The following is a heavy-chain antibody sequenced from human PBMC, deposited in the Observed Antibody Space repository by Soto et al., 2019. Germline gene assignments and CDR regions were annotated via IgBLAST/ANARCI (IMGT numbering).Heavy chain of an antibody. D-gene: IGHD4-4*01. Sequence: RGSLLLSCAASVFNFSNYWMHWVRQTPGKGLVWVSRISNDGSNTDYADFVNGRFTISRDNAKNTLHLQMNSLGADDTAVYYCARVSSRVTPSYWGQGTLVTVSS. CDR3: ARVSSRVTPSY. CDR1: VFNFSNYW. J-gene: IGHJ4*02. V-gene: IGHV3-74*01. CDR2: ISNDGSNT.